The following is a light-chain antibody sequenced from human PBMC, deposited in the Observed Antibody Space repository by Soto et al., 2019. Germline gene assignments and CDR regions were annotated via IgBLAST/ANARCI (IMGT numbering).Light chain of an antibody. V-gene: IGKV1-33*01. CDR3: QQYVNLPPA. J-gene: IGKJ4*01. CDR1: QDISKY. CDR2: DAA. Sequence: DIQITQSPSSLSASVGDRVTIACQASQDISKYLNWYQQNPGKDPKLLIYDAANLETGVPSRFSGSGSGIDFTFTSSSLQPEDIQTYYCQQYVNLPPAFGEGTKV.